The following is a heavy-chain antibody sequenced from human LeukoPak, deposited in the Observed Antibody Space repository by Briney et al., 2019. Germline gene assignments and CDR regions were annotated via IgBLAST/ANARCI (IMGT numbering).Heavy chain of an antibody. J-gene: IGHJ4*02. CDR2: IYYSGST. V-gene: IGHV4-31*03. D-gene: IGHD5-18*01. CDR3: AREGGAITAMVTAFDY. Sequence: PSETLSLTCTVSGGSISSGGYYWSWIRQHPGKGLEWIGYIYYSGSTYYNPSLKSRVTISVGTSKNQFSLKLSSVTAADTAVYYCAREGGAITAMVTAFDYWGQGTLVTVSS. CDR1: GGSISSGGYY.